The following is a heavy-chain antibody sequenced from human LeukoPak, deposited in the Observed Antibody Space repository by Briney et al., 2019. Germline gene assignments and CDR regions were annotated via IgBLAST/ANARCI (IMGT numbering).Heavy chain of an antibody. Sequence: RGAPLQTSRKGSGYSFTSYCIGGARPMHGKGLEWMGIIYPGDSDTRYSPSFQGQVTISADKSISTAYLQWSSLKASDTAMYYCARPQGVRMQDAFDIWGQGTMVTVSS. V-gene: IGHV5-51*01. CDR3: ARPQGVRMQDAFDI. D-gene: IGHD3-10*01. CDR2: IYPGDSDT. CDR1: GYSFTSYC. J-gene: IGHJ3*02.